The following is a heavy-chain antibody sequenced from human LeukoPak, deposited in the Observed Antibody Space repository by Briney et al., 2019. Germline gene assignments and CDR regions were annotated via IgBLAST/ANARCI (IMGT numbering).Heavy chain of an antibody. CDR2: IYPGDSRT. D-gene: IGHD3-22*01. CDR3: ARQGYYDSSPSGFDP. J-gene: IGHJ5*02. Sequence: KPGESLKISRQGSEYIFSTYWIGWVRQVPGKGLEWMAVIYPGDSRTRYNPSFQGQVTISADKTISTAYLQWSSLKASDTAMYYCARQGYYDSSPSGFDPWGQGTLVTVSS. V-gene: IGHV5-51*01. CDR1: EYIFSTYW.